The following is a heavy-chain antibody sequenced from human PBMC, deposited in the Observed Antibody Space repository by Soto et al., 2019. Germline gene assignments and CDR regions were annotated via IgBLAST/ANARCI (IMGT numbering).Heavy chain of an antibody. CDR3: ARENSSGWYHLDAFDI. J-gene: IGHJ3*02. CDR1: GFTFSSYS. D-gene: IGHD6-19*01. V-gene: IGHV3-48*01. CDR2: ISSSSSTI. Sequence: PGGSLRLSCAASGFTFSSYSMNWVCQAPGKGLEWVSYISSSSSTIYYADSVKGRFTISRDNAKNSLYLQMNSLRAEDTAVYYCARENSSGWYHLDAFDIWGQGTMVTVSS.